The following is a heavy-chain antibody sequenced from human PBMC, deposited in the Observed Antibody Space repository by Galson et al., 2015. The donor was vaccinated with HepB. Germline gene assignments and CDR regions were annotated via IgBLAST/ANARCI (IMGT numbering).Heavy chain of an antibody. Sequence: SVKVSCKASGFTFTSSAMQWVRQARGQRLEWIGWIVVGSGNTNYAQKFQERVTITRDMSTSTAYMELSSLRSEDTAVYYCAAVGPTDDLFDYWGQGTLVTVSS. CDR2: IVVGSGNT. CDR1: GFTFTSSA. CDR3: AAVGPTDDLFDY. D-gene: IGHD4-17*01. J-gene: IGHJ4*02. V-gene: IGHV1-58*02.